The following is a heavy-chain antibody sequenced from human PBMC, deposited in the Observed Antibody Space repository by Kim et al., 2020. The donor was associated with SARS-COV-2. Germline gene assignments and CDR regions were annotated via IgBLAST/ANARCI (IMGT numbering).Heavy chain of an antibody. CDR2: ISYDGSNK. V-gene: IGHV3-30*04. J-gene: IGHJ3*02. CDR1: GFTFSSYA. Sequence: LSLTCAASGFTFSSYAMHWVRQAPGKGLEWVAVISYDGSNKYYADSVKGRFTISRDNSKNTLYLQMNSLRAEDTAVYYCARDGEGFGEYDAFDIWGQGTMVTVSS. CDR3: ARDGEGFGEYDAFDI. D-gene: IGHD3-10*01.